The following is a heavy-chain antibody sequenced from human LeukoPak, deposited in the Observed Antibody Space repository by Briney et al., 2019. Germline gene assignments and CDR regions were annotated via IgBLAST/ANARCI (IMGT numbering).Heavy chain of an antibody. CDR2: ISSSGSTI. Sequence: GGSLRLSCAVSGFTFSSYEMNWVRQAPGKGLEWVSYISSSGSTIYYADSVRGRFTISRDNAKNSLYLQMNSLRAEDTAVYYCARENSGYDFGYWGQGTLVTVSS. J-gene: IGHJ4*02. V-gene: IGHV3-48*03. D-gene: IGHD5-12*01. CDR3: ARENSGYDFGY. CDR1: GFTFSSYE.